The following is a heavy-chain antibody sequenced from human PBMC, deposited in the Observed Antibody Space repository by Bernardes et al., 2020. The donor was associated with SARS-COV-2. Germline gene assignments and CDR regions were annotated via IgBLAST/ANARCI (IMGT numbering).Heavy chain of an antibody. D-gene: IGHD1-1*01. V-gene: IGHV3-23*01. Sequence: GGSLRLSCAVSGFNFRDYAMNWVRQAPGKGLEWVSLISKNGDSTYYAESVKGRFTISRDNSKNTLFLQMSNLRLEDTALYYCVKGTTDLDFWGQGTLVTVSP. CDR3: VKGTTDLDF. J-gene: IGHJ4*02. CDR1: GFNFRDYA. CDR2: ISKNGDST.